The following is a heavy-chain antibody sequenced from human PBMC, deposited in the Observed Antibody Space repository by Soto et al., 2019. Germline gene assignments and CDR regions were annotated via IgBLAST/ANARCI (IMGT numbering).Heavy chain of an antibody. V-gene: IGHV4-4*07. Sequence: LSETLSITCNSSGRSMFSYSWSCILQPAGKGLEWIGRVYTGGNTNYNPSLKSRVTMSVDTSKSQFSLNLTSVTAADTAVYYCAREGDDRHFFFDSWGQGTLVTVSS. CDR1: GRSMFSYS. CDR3: AREGDDRHFFFDS. J-gene: IGHJ4*02. D-gene: IGHD3-3*02. CDR2: VYTGGNT.